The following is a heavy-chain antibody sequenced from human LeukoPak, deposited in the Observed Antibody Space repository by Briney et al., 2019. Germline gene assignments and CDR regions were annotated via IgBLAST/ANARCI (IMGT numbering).Heavy chain of an antibody. J-gene: IGHJ4*02. CDR1: GYTLTELS. CDR2: FDTEDGET. Sequence: ASVKVSCKVSGYTLTELSMHWVRQAHGKGRERMGRFDTEDGETTYAKNFQGRVTMTEDTSTDTAYLELSSLRSEDTAVYYCATLPTLGYCSGGSYYVIYYWGQGTLVTVSS. D-gene: IGHD2-15*01. V-gene: IGHV1-24*01. CDR3: ATLPTLGYCSGGSYYVIYY.